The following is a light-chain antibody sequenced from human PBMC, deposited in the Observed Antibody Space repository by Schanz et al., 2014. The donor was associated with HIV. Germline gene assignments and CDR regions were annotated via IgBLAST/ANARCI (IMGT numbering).Light chain of an antibody. Sequence: EIVLTQSPGTLSLSPGGRATLSCRASQRLSSSYLAWYQQKRDQPPRLVIYATSTRAAGIPDRFSGTGSGTDFTLTISSLEPEDYAVYYCQQYGSLPWTFGQGTKVEVK. J-gene: IGKJ1*01. CDR3: QQYGSLPWT. CDR2: ATS. V-gene: IGKV3-20*01. CDR1: QRLSSSY.